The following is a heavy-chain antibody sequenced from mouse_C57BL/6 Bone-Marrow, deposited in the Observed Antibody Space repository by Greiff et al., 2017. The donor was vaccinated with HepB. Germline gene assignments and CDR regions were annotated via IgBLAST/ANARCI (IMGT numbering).Heavy chain of an antibody. CDR2: ISNGGGST. CDR1: GFTFSDYY. D-gene: IGHD2-2*01. CDR3: AREDYGYSWFAY. Sequence: EVMLVDSGGGLVQPGGSLKLSCAASGFTFSDYYMYWVRQTPEKRLEWVAYISNGGGSTYYPDTVKGRFTISRDNAKNTLYLQMSRLKSEDTAMYYCAREDYGYSWFAYWGQGTLVTVSA. V-gene: IGHV5-12*01. J-gene: IGHJ3*01.